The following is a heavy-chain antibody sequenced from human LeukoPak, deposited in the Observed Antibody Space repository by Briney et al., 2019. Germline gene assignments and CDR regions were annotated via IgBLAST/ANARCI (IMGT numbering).Heavy chain of an antibody. CDR3: ARVFSRSSWYYYYYMDV. Sequence: SGGSLRLSCAASGFTFSSYEMNWVRQAPGKGLEWVSYISSSGSTIYYADSVKGRFTISRDNAKNSLYLQMNSLGAEDTAVYYCARVFSRSSWYYYYYMDVWGKGTTVTVSS. CDR2: ISSSGSTI. D-gene: IGHD6-13*01. J-gene: IGHJ6*03. V-gene: IGHV3-48*03. CDR1: GFTFSSYE.